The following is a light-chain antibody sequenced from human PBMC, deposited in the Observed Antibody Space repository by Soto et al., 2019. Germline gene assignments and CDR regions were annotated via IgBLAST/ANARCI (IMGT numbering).Light chain of an antibody. CDR1: QDIRKY. V-gene: IGKV1-33*01. J-gene: IGKJ3*01. Sequence: DIQMTQSPSSLSASVGDRVTITCQASQDIRKYLNWYQQKPGRAPKLLIYGASNLETGVPSRFSGSGCVTDFIITISSLQPEDIATYYCQHYDKLPPITFGLGTKVAI. CDR3: QHYDKLPPIT. CDR2: GAS.